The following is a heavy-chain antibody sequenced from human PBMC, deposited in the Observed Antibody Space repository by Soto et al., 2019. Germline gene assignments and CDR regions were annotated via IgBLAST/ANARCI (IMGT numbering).Heavy chain of an antibody. Sequence: ASVKVSCKASGYTFTGYYMHWVRQAPGQGLEWMGWINPNSGGKNYAQKFQGWVTMTRDTSISTAYMELSRLRSDDTAVYYCARVRWGDFSGSYYKGVSMYVWGRGTSVTVS. V-gene: IGHV1-2*04. D-gene: IGHD3-10*01. J-gene: IGHJ6*02. CDR1: GYTFTGYY. CDR2: INPNSGGK. CDR3: ARVRWGDFSGSYYKGVSMYV.